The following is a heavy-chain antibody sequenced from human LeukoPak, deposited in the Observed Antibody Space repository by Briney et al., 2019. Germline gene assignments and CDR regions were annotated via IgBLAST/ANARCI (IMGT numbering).Heavy chain of an antibody. J-gene: IGHJ4*02. V-gene: IGHV4-59*01. D-gene: IGHD3-16*01. CDR2: IYYSGST. CDR3: ARYSTGWGAFDY. CDR1: GGSISSYY. Sequence: PSETLSLTCTVSGGSISSYYWSWVRQPPGKGLEWLGYIYYSGSTNYNPSLKSRVTISVDTSKNQFSLKLSSVTAADTAVYYCARYSTGWGAFDYWGQGTLVTVSS.